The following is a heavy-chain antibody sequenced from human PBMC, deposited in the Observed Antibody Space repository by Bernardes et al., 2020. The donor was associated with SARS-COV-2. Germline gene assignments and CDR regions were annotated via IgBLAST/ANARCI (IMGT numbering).Heavy chain of an antibody. J-gene: IGHJ6*02. Sequence: GWSLRLSCAGSGFDFSDYWMTWVRQAPGKGLEWVANIKRDGSETYYVDSVKGRFTISRDNAKNLVFLQTNSLRAEDTAVFYCVRSAGMDVWGQGTMVTVSS. V-gene: IGHV3-7*03. CDR1: GFDFSDYW. CDR2: IKRDGSET. CDR3: VRSAGMDV.